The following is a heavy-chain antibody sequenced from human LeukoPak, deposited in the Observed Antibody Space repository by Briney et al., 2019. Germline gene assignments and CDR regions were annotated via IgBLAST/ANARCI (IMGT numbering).Heavy chain of an antibody. Sequence: PSETLSLTCTVSGGSISSYYWSWIRQPPGKGLEWIGYIYYSGSTNYNPSLKSRVTISVDTSKNQFSLKLSSVTAADTAVYYCARGWDLNYDSSGYYYYFDYWGQGTLVTVSS. D-gene: IGHD3-22*01. CDR1: GGSISSYY. CDR2: IYYSGST. CDR3: ARGWDLNYDSSGYYYYFDY. V-gene: IGHV4-59*01. J-gene: IGHJ4*02.